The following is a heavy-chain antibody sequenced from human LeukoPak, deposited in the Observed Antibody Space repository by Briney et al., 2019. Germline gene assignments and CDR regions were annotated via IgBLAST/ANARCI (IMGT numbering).Heavy chain of an antibody. D-gene: IGHD3-9*01. Sequence: ASVKVSCKASGYTFTGYYMHWVRQAPGQGLEWMGWINPNSGGTNYAQKFQGRVTMTRDTSISTAYMELSRLRSDDTAVYYCARERYPLGYYYYMDVWGKGTTVTVSS. CDR3: ARERYPLGYYYYMDV. CDR2: INPNSGGT. V-gene: IGHV1-2*02. CDR1: GYTFTGYY. J-gene: IGHJ6*03.